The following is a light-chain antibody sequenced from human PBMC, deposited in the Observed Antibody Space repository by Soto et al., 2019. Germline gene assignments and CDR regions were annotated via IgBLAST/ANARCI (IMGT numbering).Light chain of an antibody. V-gene: IGLV2-14*01. Sequence: QSALTQPASVSGSPGQSITLSCTGTSSDIGGYDYVSWYQQYPGKAPKLMIYDVSNRPSGVSDRFSGSKSANTASLTISGLQAEDEADYYCNSYTTSSSLYVFGTGTKLTVL. J-gene: IGLJ1*01. CDR3: NSYTTSSSLYV. CDR1: SSDIGGYDY. CDR2: DVS.